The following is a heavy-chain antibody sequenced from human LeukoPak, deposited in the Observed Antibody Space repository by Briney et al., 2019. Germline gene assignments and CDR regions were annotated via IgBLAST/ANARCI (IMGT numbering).Heavy chain of an antibody. D-gene: IGHD3/OR15-3a*01. V-gene: IGHV3-53*01. CDR1: GFTVSSNH. CDR2: IYSAGST. CDR3: ARDLGRGPDF. Sequence: GGSLRLSCAVSGFTVSSNHMSWVRQAPGKGLEWVSVIYSAGSTYYADSVKGRFTISRDNSTNTLYLQMNSLRAEDTAVYYCARDLGRGPDFWGQGTLVTVSS. J-gene: IGHJ4*02.